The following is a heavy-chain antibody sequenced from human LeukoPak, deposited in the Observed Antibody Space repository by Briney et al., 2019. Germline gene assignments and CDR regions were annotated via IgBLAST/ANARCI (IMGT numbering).Heavy chain of an antibody. CDR1: GVSISISSYF. CDR2: IYYTGST. J-gene: IGHJ4*02. CDR3: ARLDFPHYFDC. Sequence: SETLSLTCTVSGVSISISSYFWVWIRQPPGKGLEWIGSIYYTGSTYYSPSLKSRVTISVDTSKNHFSLKLSSVTAADTAVYYCARLDFPHYFDCWGQGTLVTVSS. D-gene: IGHD2/OR15-2a*01. V-gene: IGHV4-39*02.